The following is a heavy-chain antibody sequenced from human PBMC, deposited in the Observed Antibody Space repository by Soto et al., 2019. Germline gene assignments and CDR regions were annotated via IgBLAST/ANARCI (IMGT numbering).Heavy chain of an antibody. J-gene: IGHJ4*02. CDR2: INAGNGNT. D-gene: IGHD3-10*01. CDR1: GYTFKSYA. V-gene: IGHV1-3*01. CDR3: ARSVVVRGGFTFDY. Sequence: QVQLVQSGAEVKKPGASVKVSCKASGYTFKSYAMHWVRQAPGKRLEWMGWINAGNGNTKYSQKFQGRVTITSDTSATTAYMELGSLRSEDTAVYYCARSVVVRGGFTFDYWGQGTLVTVSS.